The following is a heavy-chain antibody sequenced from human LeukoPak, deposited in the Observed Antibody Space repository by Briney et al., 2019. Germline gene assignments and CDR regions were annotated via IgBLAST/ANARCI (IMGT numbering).Heavy chain of an antibody. J-gene: IGHJ6*03. CDR2: IYTSGST. CDR3: ARYLVGPLVGSYYSHYMDV. CDR1: GGSISSYY. D-gene: IGHD2-2*01. Sequence: PSETLSLTCTVSGGSISSYYWSWIRQPAGKGLEWIGRIYTSGSTNYSPSLRSRVTMSLDTSKNQFSLKMSSVTAADTAVYYCARYLVGPLVGSYYSHYMDVWGKGTTVTISS. V-gene: IGHV4-4*07.